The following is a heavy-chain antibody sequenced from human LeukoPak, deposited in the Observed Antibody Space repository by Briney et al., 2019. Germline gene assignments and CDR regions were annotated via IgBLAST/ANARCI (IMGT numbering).Heavy chain of an antibody. Sequence: LSLTCTVSGGSISSGGYYWSWIRQAPGKGLEWVSYSSNGGSTIYYADSVKGRFTISRDNAKNSLYLQMNSLRAEDTAVYYCARSADSGGYFREITLYYFDYWGQGTLVTVSS. D-gene: IGHD3-22*01. CDR1: GGSISSGGYY. J-gene: IGHJ4*02. V-gene: IGHV3-11*01. CDR2: SSNGGSTI. CDR3: ARSADSGGYFREITLYYFDY.